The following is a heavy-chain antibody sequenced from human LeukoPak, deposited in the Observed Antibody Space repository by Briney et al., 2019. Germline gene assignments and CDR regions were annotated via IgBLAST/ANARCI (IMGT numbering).Heavy chain of an antibody. Sequence: GGSLRLSCAASGFTLSSYWMHWVRQVPGKGLVWVSRIKSDGSDTRYADSVKGRFTISRDNSKNTLYLQMNSLRAEDTAVYYCARSEGLRSHNDYWGQGTLVTVSS. CDR1: GFTLSSYW. CDR2: IKSDGSDT. J-gene: IGHJ4*02. V-gene: IGHV3-74*01. CDR3: ARSEGLRSHNDY. D-gene: IGHD5-12*01.